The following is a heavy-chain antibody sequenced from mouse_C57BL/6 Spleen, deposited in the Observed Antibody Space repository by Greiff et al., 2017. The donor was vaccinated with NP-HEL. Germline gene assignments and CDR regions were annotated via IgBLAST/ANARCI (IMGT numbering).Heavy chain of an antibody. CDR2: IYPGDGDA. D-gene: IGHD1-1*01. CDR1: GYAFSSYW. J-gene: IGHJ4*01. V-gene: IGHV1-80*01. CDR3: ARSGYYGSSYLYAMDY. Sequence: QVQLKESGAELVKPGASVKISCKASGYAFSSYWMNWVKQRPGKGLEWIGQIYPGDGDANYNGKFKGKATLTADKSSSTAYMQLSSLTSEDSAVYFCARSGYYGSSYLYAMDYWGQGTSVTVSS.